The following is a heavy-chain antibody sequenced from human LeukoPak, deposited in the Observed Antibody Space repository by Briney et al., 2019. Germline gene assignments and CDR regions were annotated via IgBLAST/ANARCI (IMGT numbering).Heavy chain of an antibody. Sequence: PGGSLRLSCAASGFTFSIYWMSWVRQAPGRGREGGANIKQDGSEKYYVDSVKGRFTISRDNAKKSLSLQMNSLRAEDTAVYYCARGPDLYCSSTSCYSPSNYYYYMDVWGKGTTVTVSS. V-gene: IGHV3-7*01. CDR2: IKQDGSEK. CDR3: ARGPDLYCSSTSCYSPSNYYYYMDV. CDR1: GFTFSIYW. D-gene: IGHD2-2*01. J-gene: IGHJ6*03.